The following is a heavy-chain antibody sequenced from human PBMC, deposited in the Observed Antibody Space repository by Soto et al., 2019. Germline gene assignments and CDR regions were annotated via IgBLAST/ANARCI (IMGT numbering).Heavy chain of an antibody. CDR3: ARGYSYGMDV. CDR1: GLTLSSYW. J-gene: IGHJ6*02. D-gene: IGHD5-18*01. Sequence: GALSVSCAASGLTLSSYWMHWVRQAPGKGLVLVSRINSDGSSTSYADSVKGRFTISRENAKNTLYLQMNSLRAEDTAVYYCARGYSYGMDVWGQGTTVTVSS. CDR2: INSDGSST. V-gene: IGHV3-74*01.